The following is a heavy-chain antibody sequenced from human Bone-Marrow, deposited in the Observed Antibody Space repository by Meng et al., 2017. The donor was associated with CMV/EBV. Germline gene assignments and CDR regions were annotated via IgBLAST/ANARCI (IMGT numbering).Heavy chain of an antibody. CDR2: ISSSSSYI. J-gene: IGHJ6*02. V-gene: IGHV3-21*01. CDR1: GFTFSSYS. Sequence: GESLKISCAASGFTFSSYSMNWVRQAPGKGLEWVSSISSSSSYIYYADSVKGRFTISRDNAKNSLYLQMNSLRAEDTAVYYCARDPDVYYGMDVWGQRTTVAASS. CDR3: ARDPDVYYGMDV.